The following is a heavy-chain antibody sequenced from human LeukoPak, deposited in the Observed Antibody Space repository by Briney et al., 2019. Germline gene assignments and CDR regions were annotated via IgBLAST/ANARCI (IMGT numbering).Heavy chain of an antibody. Sequence: SETLSLTCTVSGGSISSSSYYWGWIRQPPGKGLEWIGSIYYSGSTYYNPSLKSRVTISVDTSKNQFSLKLSSVTAADTAVYYCARLLLWFGESSATFDYWGQGTLVTVSS. CDR3: ARLLLWFGESSATFDY. V-gene: IGHV4-39*01. D-gene: IGHD3-10*01. CDR1: GGSISSSSYY. J-gene: IGHJ4*02. CDR2: IYYSGST.